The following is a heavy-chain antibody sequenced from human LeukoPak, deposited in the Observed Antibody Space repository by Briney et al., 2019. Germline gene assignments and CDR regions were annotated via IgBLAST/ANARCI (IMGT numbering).Heavy chain of an antibody. V-gene: IGHV4-61*10. CDR2: INHSGST. CDR3: TRGSIAYYYMDV. J-gene: IGHJ6*03. Sequence: SETLSLTCTVSGGSISSSSYYWSWIRQPAGKGLEWIGEINHSGSTNYNPSLKSRVTISVDTSKNQFSLKLSSVTAADTAVYYCTRGSIAYYYMDVWGKGTTVTISS. D-gene: IGHD3-22*01. CDR1: GGSISSSSYY.